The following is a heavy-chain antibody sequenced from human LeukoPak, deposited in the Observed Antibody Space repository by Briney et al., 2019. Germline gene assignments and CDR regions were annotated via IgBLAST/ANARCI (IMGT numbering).Heavy chain of an antibody. CDR1: GGTFSSYA. Sequence: SVKVSCKASGGTFSSYAISWVRQPPGQGLEWMGRIIPILGIANYAQKFQGRVTITADKSTSTAYMELSSLRSEDTAVYYCARDNRERSTVTTIPYFWYFDLWGRGTLVTVSS. J-gene: IGHJ2*01. V-gene: IGHV1-69*04. CDR2: IIPILGIA. CDR3: ARDNRERSTVTTIPYFWYFDL. D-gene: IGHD4-17*01.